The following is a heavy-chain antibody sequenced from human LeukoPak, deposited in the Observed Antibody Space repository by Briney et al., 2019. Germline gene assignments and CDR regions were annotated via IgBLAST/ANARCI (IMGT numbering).Heavy chain of an antibody. D-gene: IGHD3-10*01. CDR2: IYTSGST. Sequence: PSETLSLTCTVSGGSISSYYWSWIRQPAGKGLEWIGRIYTSGSTNYNPSLKSRVTMSVDTSKNQFSLKLSSVTAADMAVYYCARDLWFGELSPDYFDYWGQGTLVTVSS. CDR3: ARDLWFGELSPDYFDY. CDR1: GGSISSYY. J-gene: IGHJ4*02. V-gene: IGHV4-4*07.